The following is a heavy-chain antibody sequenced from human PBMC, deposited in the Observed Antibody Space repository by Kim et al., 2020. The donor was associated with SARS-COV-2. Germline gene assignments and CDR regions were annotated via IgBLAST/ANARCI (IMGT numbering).Heavy chain of an antibody. CDR2: IWYDGSNK. V-gene: IGHV3-33*06. Sequence: GGSLRLSCAASGFTFSSYGMHWVRQAPGKGLEWVAVIWYDGSNKYYADSVKGRFTISRDNSKNTLYLQMNSLRAEDTAVYYCAKDSNYYDSSGYYGIDYWGRRPLFSVSS. CDR1: GFTFSSYG. J-gene: IGHJ4*02. CDR3: AKDSNYYDSSGYYGIDY. D-gene: IGHD3-22*01.